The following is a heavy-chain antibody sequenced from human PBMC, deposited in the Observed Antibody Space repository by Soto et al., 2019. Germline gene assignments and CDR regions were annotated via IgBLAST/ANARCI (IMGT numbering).Heavy chain of an antibody. Sequence: QVQLVESGGGAVQPGESLRLSCVASGFDFTYYAMHWVRQAPGKGLESVAVMSSDGSKIHHTDSVQGRFTISRDNYKNTLYLQMNSLRKEDTAVYFCAKDEGVGGTLGLFDYWGQGTLVSVSS. CDR2: MSSDGSKI. J-gene: IGHJ4*02. V-gene: IGHV3-30*18. D-gene: IGHD1-26*01. CDR3: AKDEGVGGTLGLFDY. CDR1: GFDFTYYA.